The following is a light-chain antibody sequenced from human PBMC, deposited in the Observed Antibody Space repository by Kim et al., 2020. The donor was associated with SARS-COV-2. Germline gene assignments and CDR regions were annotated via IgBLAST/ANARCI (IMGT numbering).Light chain of an antibody. Sequence: QSVLTQPPSASGTPGQRVTISCSGSSSNIGSKTVDWFQHLPGTAPKLLIYSTNQRPSGVPDRFSGSKSGTSASLAISWLQSEDEADYYCAAWDDSLNAYVFGTGTKVTVL. J-gene: IGLJ1*01. V-gene: IGLV1-44*01. CDR3: AAWDDSLNAYV. CDR2: STN. CDR1: SSNIGSKT.